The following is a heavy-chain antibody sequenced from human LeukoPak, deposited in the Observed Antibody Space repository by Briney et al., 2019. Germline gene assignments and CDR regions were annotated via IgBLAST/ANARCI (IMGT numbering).Heavy chain of an antibody. CDR2: INHSGST. J-gene: IGHJ4*02. D-gene: IGHD5-18*01. CDR1: GGSFRGYY. Sequence: SGTLSLTCAVYGGSFRGYYWSWIRQPPGKGLEWIGDINHSGSTNYNPSLKSRVIISVDTSKKQFSLKLGSVTAADTAVYYCARTRGYASDYWGQGTLVTVSS. CDR3: ARTRGYASDY. V-gene: IGHV4-34*01.